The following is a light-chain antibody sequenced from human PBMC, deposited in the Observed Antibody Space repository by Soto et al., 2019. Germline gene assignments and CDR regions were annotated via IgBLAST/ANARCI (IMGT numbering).Light chain of an antibody. Sequence: DIQMTQSPSTLSASVGDRVTITCRASQSISSWLAWYQQKPGKAPNLLIYKASTLESGVPSRFSGSGSGTEFTLTISSLQPDDFATYYCQQYNNYLWTFGQGTKVEIK. CDR1: QSISSW. J-gene: IGKJ1*01. V-gene: IGKV1-5*03. CDR2: KAS. CDR3: QQYNNYLWT.